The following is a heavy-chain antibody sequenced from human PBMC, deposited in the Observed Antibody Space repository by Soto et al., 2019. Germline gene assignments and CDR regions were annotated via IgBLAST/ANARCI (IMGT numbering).Heavy chain of an antibody. CDR2: ISGSGGST. CDR3: ARDIVVVPAAIESFDY. J-gene: IGHJ4*02. CDR1: GFTFSSYA. Sequence: TGGSLRLSCAASGFTFSSYAMSWVRQAPGKGLEWVSAISGSGGSTYYADSVKGRFTISRDNSKNTLYLQMNSLRAEDTAVYYCARDIVVVPAAIESFDYWGQGT. D-gene: IGHD2-2*01. V-gene: IGHV3-23*01.